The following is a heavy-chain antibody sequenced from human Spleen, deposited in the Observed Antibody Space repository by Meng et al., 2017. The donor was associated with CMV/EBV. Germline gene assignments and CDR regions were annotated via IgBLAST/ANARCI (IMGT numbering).Heavy chain of an antibody. V-gene: IGHV1-8*01. Sequence: WRASGYPFSDFGITWVRQAPGQGLEWMGWIGAYNGNIKFAQKFQGRATITRNTSITTAYMQLSSLRSEDTAVYYCARGAWATGYSSYWGQGTLVTVSS. CDR3: ARGAWATGYSSY. D-gene: IGHD3-9*01. J-gene: IGHJ4*02. CDR2: IGAYNGNI. CDR1: GYPFSDFG.